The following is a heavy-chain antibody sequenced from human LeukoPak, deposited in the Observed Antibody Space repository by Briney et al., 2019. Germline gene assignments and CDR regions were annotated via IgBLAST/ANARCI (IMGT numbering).Heavy chain of an antibody. CDR3: ATDGSQDYDFWSGYIY. V-gene: IGHV1-69-2*01. D-gene: IGHD3-3*01. CDR2: VDPEDGET. Sequence: ALVKISCKVSGYTFTDYYMHWVQQAPGKGLEWMGLVDPEDGETIYAEKFQGRVTITADTSTDTAYMELSSLRSEDTAVYYCATDGSQDYDFWSGYIYWGQGTLVTVSS. J-gene: IGHJ4*02. CDR1: GYTFTDYY.